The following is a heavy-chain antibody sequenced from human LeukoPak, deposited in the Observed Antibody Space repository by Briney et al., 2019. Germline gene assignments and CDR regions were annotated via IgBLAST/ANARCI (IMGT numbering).Heavy chain of an antibody. CDR2: SYYSGTT. J-gene: IGHJ3*02. D-gene: IGHD2-15*01. Sequence: PSETLSLTCTVSGGSISSTYCWDWIRPPPGKGLGWVGSSYYSGTTYYNPSLKSGVTISVDTSKNQFSQKLSSVTAADTAVYYCARRYCSGGSCYSERGAFDIWGQGTMVTVSS. CDR1: GGSISSTYC. CDR3: ARRYCSGGSCYSERGAFDI. V-gene: IGHV4-39*07.